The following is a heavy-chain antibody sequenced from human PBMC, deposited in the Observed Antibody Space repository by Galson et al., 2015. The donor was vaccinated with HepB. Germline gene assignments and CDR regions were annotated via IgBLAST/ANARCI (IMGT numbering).Heavy chain of an antibody. V-gene: IGHV3-30-3*01. Sequence: SLRLSCAASGFTFSRYAMHWFRQAPGKGLEWVAVISYDGSNKYYADSVKGRFTISRDNSKNTLYLQMNSLRAEDTAVYYCARDHYYYGSGAAFDIWGQGTMVTVSS. D-gene: IGHD3-10*01. CDR1: GFTFSRYA. J-gene: IGHJ3*02. CDR2: ISYDGSNK. CDR3: ARDHYYYGSGAAFDI.